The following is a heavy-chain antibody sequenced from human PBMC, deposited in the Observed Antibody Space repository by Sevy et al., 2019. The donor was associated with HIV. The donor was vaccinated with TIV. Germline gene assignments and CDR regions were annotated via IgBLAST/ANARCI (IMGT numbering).Heavy chain of an antibody. Sequence: GGSLRLSCAASGFTFSSYAMHWVRQAPGKGLEWVAVISYDGSNKYYADSVKGRFTISRDNSKNTLYLQMNSLRAEDTGVYDCARDLTGGGLDYWGQGTLVTVSS. V-gene: IGHV3-30-3*01. CDR3: ARDLTGGGLDY. CDR2: ISYDGSNK. D-gene: IGHD3-10*01. J-gene: IGHJ4*02. CDR1: GFTFSSYA.